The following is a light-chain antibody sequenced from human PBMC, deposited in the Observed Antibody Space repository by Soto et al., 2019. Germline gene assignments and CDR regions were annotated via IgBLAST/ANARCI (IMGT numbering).Light chain of an antibody. Sequence: QSALTQPASVSGSPGQSITISCTGTSSDVGGYNYVSWYQQHPGKAPKLMIYDVSNRPSGVSNRFSGSKSGNTASLTISGFQSEDGADYYCSSYTSSSTLVFGTGTKVTVL. J-gene: IGLJ1*01. CDR1: SSDVGGYNY. V-gene: IGLV2-14*01. CDR2: DVS. CDR3: SSYTSSSTLV.